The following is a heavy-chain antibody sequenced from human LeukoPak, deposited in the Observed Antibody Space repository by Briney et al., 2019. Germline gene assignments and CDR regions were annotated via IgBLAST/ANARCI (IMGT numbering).Heavy chain of an antibody. Sequence: PGGSLRLSCAASGFTFSTYSMNWVRQAPGKGLEWVSFISTSSSYIYYADSVKGRFTISRGNSKNSLYLQMNSLRAEDTAVYYCARDQDWNDRGGLDYWGQGTLVIVSS. J-gene: IGHJ4*02. V-gene: IGHV3-21*01. D-gene: IGHD1-1*01. CDR3: ARDQDWNDRGGLDY. CDR2: ISTSSSYI. CDR1: GFTFSTYS.